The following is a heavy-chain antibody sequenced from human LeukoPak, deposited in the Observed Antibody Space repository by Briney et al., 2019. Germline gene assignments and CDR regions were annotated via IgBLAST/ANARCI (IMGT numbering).Heavy chain of an antibody. CDR2: ISWNSGSI. J-gene: IGHJ4*02. V-gene: IGHV3-9*03. CDR1: GFTFDDYA. D-gene: IGHD6-19*01. CDR3: AKAHSSSGWYYFDY. Sequence: GRSLRLSCAASGFTFDDYAMHWVPQAPGKGLEWVSDISWNSGSIGYADSVKDRFTISRDNAKNSLYLQMNSLRAEDMALYYCAKAHSSSGWYYFDYWGQGTLVTVSS.